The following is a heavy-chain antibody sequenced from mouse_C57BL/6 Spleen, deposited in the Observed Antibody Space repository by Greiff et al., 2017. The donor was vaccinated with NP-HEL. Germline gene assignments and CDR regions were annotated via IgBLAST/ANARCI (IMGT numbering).Heavy chain of an antibody. CDR1: GYAFSSSW. Sequence: ESGPELVKPGASVKISCKASGYAFSSSWMNWVKQRPGKGLEWIGRIYPGDGDTNYNGKFKGKATLTADKSSSTAYMQLSSLTSEDSAVYFCAGYDFAWFAYWGQGTLVTVSA. CDR2: IYPGDGDT. D-gene: IGHD2-4*01. CDR3: AGYDFAWFAY. V-gene: IGHV1-82*01. J-gene: IGHJ3*01.